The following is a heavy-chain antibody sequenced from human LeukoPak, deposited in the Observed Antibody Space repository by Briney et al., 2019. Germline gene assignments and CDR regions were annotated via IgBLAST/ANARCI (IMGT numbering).Heavy chain of an antibody. CDR3: ARVGTVAGTGYFDY. Sequence: GGSLRLSCAASGFTFSTYSMNWVRQAPGKGLEWVSFISTGSSTIYYADSVKGRFTISRDNAKNSLYLQMNSLRAEDTAVFYCARVGTVAGTGYFDYWGQGTLVTVSS. CDR1: GFTFSTYS. J-gene: IGHJ4*02. V-gene: IGHV3-48*01. CDR2: ISTGSSTI. D-gene: IGHD6-19*01.